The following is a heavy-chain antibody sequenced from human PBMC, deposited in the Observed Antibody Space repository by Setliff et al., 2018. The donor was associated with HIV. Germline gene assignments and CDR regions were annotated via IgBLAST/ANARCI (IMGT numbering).Heavy chain of an antibody. J-gene: IGHJ6*03. CDR2: MSYDGNNK. CDR1: GFIFSSYA. V-gene: IGHV3-30*15. D-gene: IGHD3-10*01. Sequence: PGGSLRLSCAASGFIFSSYAMHWVRQAPGKGLEWVAVMSYDGNNKYYADSVKGRFTISRDNSKNTLFLRMSSLRPEDTAVYYCARDDHGALMGVIIRYYYMDVWGKGTTVTVSS. CDR3: ARDDHGALMGVIIRYYYMDV.